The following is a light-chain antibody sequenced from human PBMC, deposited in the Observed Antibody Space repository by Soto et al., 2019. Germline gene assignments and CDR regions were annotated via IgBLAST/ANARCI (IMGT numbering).Light chain of an antibody. V-gene: IGLV1-47*01. CDR3: AAWDDGLSGVV. CDR1: RSNIATNY. J-gene: IGLJ2*01. Sequence: QSVLTQPPSASGTPGQRVTISCSGSRSNIATNYVYWYQQLPGTAPKLLIYKNNQRPSGVPDRFSGSKSDTSASLAISGLRSEDEADYYCAAWDDGLSGVVFGGGTKLTVL. CDR2: KNN.